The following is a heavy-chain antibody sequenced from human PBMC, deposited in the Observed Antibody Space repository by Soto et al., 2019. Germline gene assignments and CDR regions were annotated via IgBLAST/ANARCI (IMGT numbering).Heavy chain of an antibody. CDR1: GFDFDAFG. D-gene: IGHD2-2*01. CDR3: TKDTGSSSWDAAYFDH. Sequence: EVQLVESGGGEVRPGGSLRLSCAASGFDFDAFGMSWVRQVPGKGLEWVSSINWNDKSAAYADSVKGRFTISRDHAKKSLYLQMNSLRAEDTALYYCTKDTGSSSWDAAYFDHWGQGTLVTVSS. J-gene: IGHJ1*01. V-gene: IGHV3-20*04. CDR2: INWNDKSA.